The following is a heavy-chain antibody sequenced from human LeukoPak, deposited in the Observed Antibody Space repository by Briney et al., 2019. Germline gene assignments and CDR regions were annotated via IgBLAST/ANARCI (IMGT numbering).Heavy chain of an antibody. CDR1: GLTVSSNY. V-gene: IGHV3-53*01. J-gene: IGHJ4*02. D-gene: IGHD3-22*01. CDR3: ARGGSSGYWGYFDY. Sequence: GGSLRLSCAASGLTVSSNYMSWVRQAPGKGLEWVSVIYIGDSTYYADSVKGRFTISRDNSKNTMYLQMSRLRVEDTAIYYCARGGSSGYWGYFDYWDQGTLVTVSS. CDR2: IYIGDST.